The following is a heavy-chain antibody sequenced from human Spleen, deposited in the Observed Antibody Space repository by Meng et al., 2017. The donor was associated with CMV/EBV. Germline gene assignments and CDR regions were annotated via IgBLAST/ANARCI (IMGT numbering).Heavy chain of an antibody. Sequence: ASVKVSCKASGYTFNSYDINWVRQAPGQGLEWMGWISPYNVNTDYARNLQGRVTITADTSTSTAYMELRSLRSDDTAVYYCARVRYREQLVPLDYWGQGTLVTVSS. D-gene: IGHD6-6*01. CDR1: GYTFNSYD. V-gene: IGHV1-18*01. CDR3: ARVRYREQLVPLDY. CDR2: ISPYNVNT. J-gene: IGHJ4*02.